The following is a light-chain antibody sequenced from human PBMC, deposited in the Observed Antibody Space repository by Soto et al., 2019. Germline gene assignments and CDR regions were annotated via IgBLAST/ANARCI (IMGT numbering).Light chain of an antibody. J-gene: IGLJ3*02. CDR1: SSNIGAGYH. V-gene: IGLV1-40*01. CDR3: QSYDSSLSGWV. CDR2: DNS. Sequence: QSVLTQPPSVSGAPGQRVTISCTGSSSNIGAGYHVHWYQQLPGTAPKLLIYDNSDRPSGVPDRFSGSKSGTSASLAITGLQAEDEADYYCQSYDSSLSGWVFGGGTKVTVL.